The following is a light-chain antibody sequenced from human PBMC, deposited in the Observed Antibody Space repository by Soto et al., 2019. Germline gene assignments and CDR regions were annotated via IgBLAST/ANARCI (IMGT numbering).Light chain of an antibody. CDR2: GAS. V-gene: IGKV3-20*01. CDR3: QQYGRSPLT. CDR1: QSVSSSF. J-gene: IGKJ4*01. Sequence: EIVLTQSPGTLSLSPGERATLSCRASQSVSSSFLAWYQQKPGQAPRLLIYGASSRATGIPDRFSGSGSGTDVTLTISRLEPEDVAVYYCQQYGRSPLTFGGGTKVEIK.